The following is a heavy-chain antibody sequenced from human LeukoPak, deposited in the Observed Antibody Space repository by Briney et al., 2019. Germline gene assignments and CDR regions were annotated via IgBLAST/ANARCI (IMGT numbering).Heavy chain of an antibody. J-gene: IGHJ6*02. CDR1: GYSFTSYW. CDR3: ARAPGYCSSTSCYTFPNYYYGMDV. V-gene: IGHV5-51*01. D-gene: IGHD2-2*02. Sequence: GESLKISCKGSGYSFTSYWIGWVRQMPGKGLEWMGIIYPGDSDTRYSPSFQGQVTISADESISTAYLQWSSLKASDTAMYYCARAPGYCSSTSCYTFPNYYYGMDVWGQGTTVPSP. CDR2: IYPGDSDT.